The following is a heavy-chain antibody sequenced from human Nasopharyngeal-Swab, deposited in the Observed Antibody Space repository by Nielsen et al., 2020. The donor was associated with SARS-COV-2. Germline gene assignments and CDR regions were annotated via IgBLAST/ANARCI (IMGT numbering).Heavy chain of an antibody. D-gene: IGHD2-21*01. CDR1: GGTFKTHA. Sequence: SVKVSCKASGGTFKTHAINWVRQAPGPGLEWMGRINPLLGIADNAQKFQDRVTITVDKSTSTAYMELRSLTSEDTAVYYCARIHFVVGRGYFTGLDVWGQGTSVTVSS. V-gene: IGHV1-69*10. CDR2: INPLLGIA. CDR3: ARIHFVVGRGYFTGLDV. J-gene: IGHJ6*02.